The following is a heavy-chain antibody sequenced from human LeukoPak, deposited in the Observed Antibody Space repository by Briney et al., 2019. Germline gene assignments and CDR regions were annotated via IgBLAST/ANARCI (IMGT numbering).Heavy chain of an antibody. D-gene: IGHD3/OR15-3a*01. CDR2: IYYSGST. V-gene: IGHV4-59*11. Sequence: SETLSLTCTVSGGSISSHYWSWIRQPPGKGLEWIGYIYYSGSTNYNPSLKSRVTISVDTSRNQFSLKLSSVTAADSAVYYCARRTGYLNYYYYYYMDVRGNGTTVTASS. CDR3: ARRTGYLNYYYYYYMDV. CDR1: GGSISSHY. J-gene: IGHJ6*03.